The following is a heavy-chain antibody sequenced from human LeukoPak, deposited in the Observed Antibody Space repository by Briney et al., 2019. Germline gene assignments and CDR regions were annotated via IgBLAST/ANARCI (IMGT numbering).Heavy chain of an antibody. J-gene: IGHJ4*02. CDR3: GRGELPAAVDS. CDR2: INSDGSDI. CDR1: GFTFSNYY. D-gene: IGHD2-2*01. Sequence: PGGSLRLSCAASGFTFSNYYMHWVRQAPGKGLVGVSHINSDGSDINYADSVKGRFTISRDNAKNTLYLQMNSLRVEDTAVYYCGRGELPAAVDSWGQGTLVTVSS. V-gene: IGHV3-74*01.